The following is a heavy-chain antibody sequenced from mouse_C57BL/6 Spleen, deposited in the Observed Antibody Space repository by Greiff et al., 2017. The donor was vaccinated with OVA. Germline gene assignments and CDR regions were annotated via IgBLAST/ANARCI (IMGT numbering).Heavy chain of an antibody. D-gene: IGHD2-1*01. CDR3: TSNYFGAY. J-gene: IGHJ3*01. V-gene: IGHV1-15*01. CDR1: GYTFTDYE. CDR2: IDPETGGT. Sequence: QVQLQQSGAELVRPGASVTLSCKASGYTFTDYEMHWVKQTPVHGLEWIGAIDPETGGTAYNQKFKGKAILTADKSYSTAYMELRSLTSEDSAVYYCTSNYFGAYWGQGTLVTVSA.